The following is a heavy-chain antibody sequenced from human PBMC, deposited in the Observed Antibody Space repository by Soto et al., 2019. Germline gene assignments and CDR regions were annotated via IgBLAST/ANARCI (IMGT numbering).Heavy chain of an antibody. V-gene: IGHV3-49*03. D-gene: IGHD3-3*01. CDR2: IRSKAYGGTT. Sequence: GSLRLSCTASGFTFGDYAMSWFRQAPGKGLEWVGFIRSKAYGGTTEYAASVKGRFTISSDDSKSIAYLQMNSLKTEDTAVYYCTRSYDFWSGYKDYWGQGTLVTVSS. CDR1: GFTFGDYA. CDR3: TRSYDFWSGYKDY. J-gene: IGHJ4*02.